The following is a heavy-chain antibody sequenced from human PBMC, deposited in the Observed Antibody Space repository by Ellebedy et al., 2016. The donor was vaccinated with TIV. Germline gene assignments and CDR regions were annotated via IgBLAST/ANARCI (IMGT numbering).Heavy chain of an antibody. D-gene: IGHD1-26*01. V-gene: IGHV1-69*13. CDR2: IIPIFGTA. J-gene: IGHJ4*02. Sequence: AASVKVSCKASGYTFTSYGISWVRQAPGQGLEWMGGIIPIFGTANYAQKFQGRVTITADESTSTAYMELSSLRSEDTAVYYCARGASVGSYDAFDYWGQGTLVTVSS. CDR3: ARGASVGSYDAFDY. CDR1: GYTFTSYG.